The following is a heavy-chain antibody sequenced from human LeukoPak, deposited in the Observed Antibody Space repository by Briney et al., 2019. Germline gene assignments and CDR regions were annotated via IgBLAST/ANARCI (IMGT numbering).Heavy chain of an antibody. CDR3: ARSGYCSGGSCYVDY. CDR2: ISSNGGST. CDR1: GFTFSSYA. D-gene: IGHD2-15*01. J-gene: IGHJ4*02. V-gene: IGHV3-64*01. Sequence: GGSLRLSCAASGFTFSSYAMHWVRQAPGKGLENVSAISSNGGSTYYANSVKGRFTIFRDNSKNTLYLQMGSLRDEDMAVYYCARSGYCSGGSCYVDYWGQGALVTVS.